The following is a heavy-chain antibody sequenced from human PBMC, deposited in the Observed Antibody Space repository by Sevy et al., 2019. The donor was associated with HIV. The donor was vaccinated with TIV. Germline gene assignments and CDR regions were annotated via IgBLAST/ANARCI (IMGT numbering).Heavy chain of an antibody. J-gene: IGHJ4*02. V-gene: IGHV3-30*18. CDR3: AKGSYGDTRLDY. Sequence: GGSLRLSCAASGFTFSSYGMHWVRQAPGKGLEWVAVISYDGSNKYYADSVKGRFTISRDNSKNTLYLQMNSLRAEDTAVYYCAKGSYGDTRLDYWGQGTLVTVSS. CDR2: ISYDGSNK. CDR1: GFTFSSYG. D-gene: IGHD5-18*01.